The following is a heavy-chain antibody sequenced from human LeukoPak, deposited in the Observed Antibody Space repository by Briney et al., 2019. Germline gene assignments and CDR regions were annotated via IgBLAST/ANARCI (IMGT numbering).Heavy chain of an antibody. V-gene: IGHV3-43*01. CDR1: GFVFDDHT. D-gene: IGHD3-10*01. J-gene: IGHJ6*02. CDR2: VTSDGGRT. CDR3: AKAITLFLGDHYGMDV. Sequence: PGGSLRLSCAASGFVFDDHTMHWVRQRPGKGLEWVSLVTSDGGRTSYADSVKGRFTISRDNSRDSLYLQMNSLRTEDTALYYCAKAITLFLGDHYGMDVWGQGTTVTVSS.